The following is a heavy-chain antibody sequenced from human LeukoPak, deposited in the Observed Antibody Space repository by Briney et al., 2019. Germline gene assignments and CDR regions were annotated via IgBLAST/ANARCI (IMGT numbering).Heavy chain of an antibody. Sequence: PGRSLRLSCAASEFTFSSYAFHWVRQAPGKGLEWVAFISYDGSNKFYADSVKGRFTISRDNSKDTLYLQMNSLRAEDTAVYYCARDSAYDYVWGSYRFADAFDIWGQGTMVTVSS. CDR3: ARDSAYDYVWGSYRFADAFDI. V-gene: IGHV3-30-3*01. CDR1: EFTFSSYA. J-gene: IGHJ3*02. CDR2: ISYDGSNK. D-gene: IGHD3-16*02.